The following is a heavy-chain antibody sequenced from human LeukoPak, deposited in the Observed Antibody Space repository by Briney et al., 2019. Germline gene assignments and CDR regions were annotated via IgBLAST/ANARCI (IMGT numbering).Heavy chain of an antibody. CDR3: ATDRERDPSLYYLV. CDR2: ISDNGGES. J-gene: IGHJ4*02. D-gene: IGHD3-22*01. CDR1: GFTFTDYA. V-gene: IGHV3-23*01. Sequence: PRGSLRLSCAASGFTFTDYAMSWVRQAPEKGLEWISTISDNGGESYYADSVKGRFAISRDNSKNTLFLQMNSLRAEDSAVYYCATDRERDPSLYYLVGGQGTLITVSS.